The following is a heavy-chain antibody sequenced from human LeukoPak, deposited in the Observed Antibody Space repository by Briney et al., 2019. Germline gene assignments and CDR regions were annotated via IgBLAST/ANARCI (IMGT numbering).Heavy chain of an antibody. D-gene: IGHD1/OR15-1a*01. Sequence: PSETLSLTCTVSGASINSDTYYWGWIRQPPGKGLEWIGTHSHSGSAYYNPSLRSRITMSLDTSENQLSLKLYSVTAADTAIYYCARYQTGTMFAVWGQGTLVTISS. CDR2: HSHSGSA. CDR1: GASINSDTYY. J-gene: IGHJ4*02. V-gene: IGHV4-39*07. CDR3: ARYQTGTMFAV.